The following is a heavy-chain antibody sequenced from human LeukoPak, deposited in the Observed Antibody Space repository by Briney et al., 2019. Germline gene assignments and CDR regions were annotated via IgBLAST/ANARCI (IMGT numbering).Heavy chain of an antibody. Sequence: ASVKVSCKASGYTFTSYDINWVRQATGQGLEWMGWMNPNSGNTGYAQKFQGRVTMTRDTSISTAYMELSRLRSDDTAVYYCARVTVTAGDYWGQGTLVTVSS. J-gene: IGHJ4*02. CDR2: MNPNSGNT. CDR1: GYTFTSYD. CDR3: ARVTVTAGDY. D-gene: IGHD4-11*01. V-gene: IGHV1-8*01.